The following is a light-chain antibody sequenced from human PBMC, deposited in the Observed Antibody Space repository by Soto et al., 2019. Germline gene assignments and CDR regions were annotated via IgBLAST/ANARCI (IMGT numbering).Light chain of an antibody. J-gene: IGKJ4*01. V-gene: IGKV3-20*01. CDR1: QSVSSSY. CDR3: QQYGKSPLT. Sequence: ENVLTQSPGTLSLSPGERATLSFSASQSVSSSYLAWYQQKSGQAPRLLIYGASFRATDIPDRFSGSGSGTDFTLTISRLEPEDFAVYYCQQYGKSPLTFGGGTKVDIK. CDR2: GAS.